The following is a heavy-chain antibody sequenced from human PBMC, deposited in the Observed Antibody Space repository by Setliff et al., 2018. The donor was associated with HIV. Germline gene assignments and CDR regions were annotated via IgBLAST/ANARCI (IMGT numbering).Heavy chain of an antibody. V-gene: IGHV4-39*01. CDR2: IYYSGDT. Sequence: SETLSLTCTVSAGSIRSSGYHWGWIRQPPGKGLEWIGNIYYSGDTFYNASLRSRLTLSVDTSKNQFSLKLNSVTASDTAMYYCTRHRGPPWDAFDIWGQGTMVTVSS. J-gene: IGHJ3*02. CDR3: TRHRGPPWDAFDI. CDR1: AGSIRSSGYH.